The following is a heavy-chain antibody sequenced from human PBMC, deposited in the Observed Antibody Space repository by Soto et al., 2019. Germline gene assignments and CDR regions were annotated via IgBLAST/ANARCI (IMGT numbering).Heavy chain of an antibody. CDR2: INHSGST. D-gene: IGHD3-10*01. CDR3: ARGRFFRWSGSGYDAFDI. J-gene: IGHJ3*02. Sequence: SETLSLTCAVYGGSFSGYYWSWIRQPPGKGLEWIGEINHSGSTNYNPSLKSRVTISVDTSKNQFSLKLSSVTAADTAVYYCARGRFFRWSGSGYDAFDIWGQGTMVTVSS. CDR1: GGSFSGYY. V-gene: IGHV4-34*01.